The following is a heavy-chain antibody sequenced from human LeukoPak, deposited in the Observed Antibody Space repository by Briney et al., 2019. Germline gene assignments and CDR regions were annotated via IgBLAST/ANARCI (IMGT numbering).Heavy chain of an antibody. CDR3: ARGSRYCSSISCYKYYYAMDV. Sequence: PSETLSLTCAVYGGSFSDSYWSWIRQPPGKGLEWIGEINHSGSTNFKSSLKCRVTISVDTSKNQFSLKLSSVTAADTAVYFCARGSRYCSSISCYKYYYAMDVWGQGTTVTVSS. V-gene: IGHV4-34*01. J-gene: IGHJ6*02. CDR1: GGSFSDSY. CDR2: INHSGST. D-gene: IGHD2-2*02.